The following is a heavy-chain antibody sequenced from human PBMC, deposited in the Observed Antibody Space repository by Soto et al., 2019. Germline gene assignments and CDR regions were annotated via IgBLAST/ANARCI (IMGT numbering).Heavy chain of an antibody. CDR2: ISSSGGTK. V-gene: IGHV3-23*01. J-gene: IGHJ4*02. D-gene: IGHD5-12*01. CDR1: GFTFRIHA. Sequence: GGSLRLSCAASGFTFRIHAMRWVRQAPGKGLEWVAGISSSGGTKFYADSGKGRFTISRDNSKNTLYLQMNSLRADDTAVYYCARESIVATDLYYFDYWGQRTLVTVSS. CDR3: ARESIVATDLYYFDY.